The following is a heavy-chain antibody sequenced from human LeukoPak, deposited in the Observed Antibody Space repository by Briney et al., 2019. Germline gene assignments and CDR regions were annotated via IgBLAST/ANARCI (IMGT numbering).Heavy chain of an antibody. CDR1: GGTFSSYA. D-gene: IGHD3-22*01. V-gene: IGHV1-69*04. CDR3: ARAPKRRYYYDSSGYLEPYS. J-gene: IGHJ4*02. Sequence: GASVKVSCKDSGGTFSSYAISWVRQAPGQGLEWMGRIIPILGIANYAQKFHGRVTITADKSTSTAYMELSSLRSEDTAVYYCARAPKRRYYYDSSGYLEPYSWGQGTLVTVSS. CDR2: IIPILGIA.